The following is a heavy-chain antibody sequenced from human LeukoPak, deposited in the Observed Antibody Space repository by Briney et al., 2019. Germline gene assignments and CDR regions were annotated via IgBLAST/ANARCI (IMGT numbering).Heavy chain of an antibody. CDR3: ARVSSSWYGGSDY. CDR1: GYTFTSYY. CDR2: INPSGGST. J-gene: IGHJ4*02. D-gene: IGHD6-13*01. Sequence: ASVKVSCKASGYTFTSYYMHWVRQAPGQGLEWMGIINPSGGSTSYAQKFQGRVTMPRDTSTSTVSMEMSSLRSEDTAVYYCARVSSSWYGGSDYWGQGTLVTVSS. V-gene: IGHV1-46*01.